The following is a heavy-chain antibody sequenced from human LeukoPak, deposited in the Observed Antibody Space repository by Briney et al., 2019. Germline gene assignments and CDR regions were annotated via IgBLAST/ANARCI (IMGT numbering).Heavy chain of an antibody. J-gene: IGHJ5*02. CDR2: IYYSGST. CDR3: ARDRGSSGNWFNH. Sequence: SETLSLTCTVSGDSISSGGYYWRWIRQHPGKGLEWIVYIYYSGSTYYNPSLKSRVTISVDTSKNQFSLKLSSVTAADTAVYYCARDRGSSGNWFNHWGQGTLVTVSS. V-gene: IGHV4-31*03. D-gene: IGHD6-19*01. CDR1: GDSISSGGYY.